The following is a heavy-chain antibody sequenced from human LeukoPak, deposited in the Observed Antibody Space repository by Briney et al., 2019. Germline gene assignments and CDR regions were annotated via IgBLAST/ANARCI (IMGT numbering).Heavy chain of an antibody. J-gene: IGHJ3*02. Sequence: GGSLRLSCAASGFTFSSYSMNWVRQAPGKGLEWVSSISSSSSYIYYEDSVKGRFTISRDNAKNSLYLQMNSLRAEDTAVYYCASDPSGSYFRAFDIWGQGTMVTVSS. CDR1: GFTFSSYS. CDR3: ASDPSGSYFRAFDI. D-gene: IGHD1-26*01. CDR2: ISSSSSYI. V-gene: IGHV3-21*01.